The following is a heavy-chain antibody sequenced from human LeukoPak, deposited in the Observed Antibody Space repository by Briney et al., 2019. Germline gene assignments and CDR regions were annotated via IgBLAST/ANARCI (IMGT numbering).Heavy chain of an antibody. CDR2: IIPIFGTA. V-gene: IGHV1-69*13. Sequence: SVKVSCKASGGTFSSYAISWVRQAPGQGLEWMGGIIPIFGTANYAQKFQGRVTITADESTSTAYMELSSLRSEDTAVYYCAKSGETMIGLGYYYYGMDVWGQGTTVTVSS. CDR3: AKSGETMIGLGYYYYGMDV. D-gene: IGHD3-22*01. J-gene: IGHJ6*02. CDR1: GGTFSSYA.